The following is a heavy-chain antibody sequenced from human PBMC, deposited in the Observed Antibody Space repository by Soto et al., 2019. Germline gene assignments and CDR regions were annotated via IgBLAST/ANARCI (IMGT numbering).Heavy chain of an antibody. D-gene: IGHD5-12*01. V-gene: IGHV4-4*07. Sequence: SETLSLTCSVSGGSISSNYWSWIRLPAGKGLEWIGRIYYNGNTNYNPSLKSRVTMSVDTSKNQFSLNLSSVTAADTAMYYCARERAPEWLRYLDYWALGTLVTVSS. CDR3: ARERAPEWLRYLDY. CDR2: IYYNGNT. CDR1: GGSISSNY. J-gene: IGHJ4*01.